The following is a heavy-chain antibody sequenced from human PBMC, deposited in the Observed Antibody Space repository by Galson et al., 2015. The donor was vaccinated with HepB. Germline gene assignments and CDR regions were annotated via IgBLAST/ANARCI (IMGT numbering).Heavy chain of an antibody. CDR1: GFTFSSYW. D-gene: IGHD3-10*01. Sequence: SLRLSCAASGFTFSSYWMSWVRQAPGKGLEWVSAITAGGIDTFDADSVKGRFTISRDSSKNTLFLQMNNLRADDTAIYYCARRGFGNLGSYCDSWGQGILVTVSS. V-gene: IGHV3-23*01. CDR2: ITAGGIDT. J-gene: IGHJ4*02. CDR3: ARRGFGNLGSYCDS.